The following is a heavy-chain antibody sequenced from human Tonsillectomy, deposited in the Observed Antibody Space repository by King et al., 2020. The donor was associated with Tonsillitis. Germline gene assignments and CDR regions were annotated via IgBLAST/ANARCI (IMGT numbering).Heavy chain of an antibody. CDR2: ISYDGSNK. J-gene: IGHJ6*02. CDR3: ARAKGTGGYDYYYYYCMDV. CDR1: EFTFSSYA. Sequence: VQLVESGGGVVQPGRSLRLSCAASEFTFSSYAMHWVRQAPGKGLEWVAVISYDGSNKYYADSVKGRFTISRDNSKNTLYLQMSSLKPEDTAVYYCARAKGTGGYDYYYYYCMDVWGQGTTVTVSS. D-gene: IGHD3-10*01. V-gene: IGHV3-30-3*01.